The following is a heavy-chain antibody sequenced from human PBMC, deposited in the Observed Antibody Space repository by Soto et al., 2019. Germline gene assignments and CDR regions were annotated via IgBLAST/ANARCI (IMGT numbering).Heavy chain of an antibody. CDR3: AREDCSGGSCYSRVYSDAFDI. D-gene: IGHD2-15*01. V-gene: IGHV1-69*04. CDR2: IIPILGIA. CDR1: GGTFSSYT. J-gene: IGHJ3*02. Sequence: SVKVSCKASGGTFSSYTISWVLQAPGQGLEWMGRIIPILGIANYAQKFQGRVTITADKSTSTAYMELSSLRSEDTAVYYCAREDCSGGSCYSRVYSDAFDIWGQETMVTVSS.